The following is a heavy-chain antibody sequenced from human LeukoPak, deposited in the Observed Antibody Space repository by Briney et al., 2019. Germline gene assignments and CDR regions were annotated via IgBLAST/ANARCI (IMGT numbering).Heavy chain of an antibody. CDR1: GGAFSSYA. D-gene: IGHD3-10*01. V-gene: IGHV1-69*10. CDR3: ARGEQAGLWFGDTAFHH. CDR2: IIPILDIP. Sequence: SVKVSCKASGGAFSSYAVSWVRRAPGQGLEWMGGIIPILDIPNYAQKFQGRVTITADESTSTANMELSSLRSEDTAVYYCARGEQAGLWFGDTAFHHWGQGTLVTVSS. J-gene: IGHJ1*01.